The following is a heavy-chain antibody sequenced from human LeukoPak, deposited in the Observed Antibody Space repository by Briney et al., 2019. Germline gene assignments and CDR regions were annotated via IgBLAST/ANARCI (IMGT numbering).Heavy chain of an antibody. CDR1: GGSFSGYY. D-gene: IGHD6-19*01. V-gene: IGHV4-34*01. J-gene: IGHJ4*02. Sequence: SETLSLTCAVYGGSFSGYYWSWIRQPPGKGLEWSGEINHSGSTNYNPSLKRRVTISVDTSKNQFSLKLSSVTAGDTAVYYCARHLRSGWDLFAYWGQGTLVTVSS. CDR3: ARHLRSGWDLFAY. CDR2: INHSGST.